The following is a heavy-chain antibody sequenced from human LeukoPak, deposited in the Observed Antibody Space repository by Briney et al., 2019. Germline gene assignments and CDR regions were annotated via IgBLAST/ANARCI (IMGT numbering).Heavy chain of an antibody. CDR2: INTYNGNT. Sequence: GASVKVSCKASGYTFTSYGIVWLRQAPGQGLEWMGWINTYNGNTNYAQKFQGRVTMTRNTSISTAYMELSSLRSEDTAVYYCARVVSPKQPLGIAAGAGGWFDPWGQGTLVTVSS. J-gene: IGHJ5*02. D-gene: IGHD6-13*01. CDR3: ARVVSPKQPLGIAAGAGGWFDP. CDR1: GYTFTSYG. V-gene: IGHV1-8*02.